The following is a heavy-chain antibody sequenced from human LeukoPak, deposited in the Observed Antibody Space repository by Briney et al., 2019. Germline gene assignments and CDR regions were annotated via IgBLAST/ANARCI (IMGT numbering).Heavy chain of an antibody. J-gene: IGHJ5*02. D-gene: IGHD3-22*01. Sequence: QAGGSLRLSCAASGFTFSNFAMMWVRQAPGKGLEWVSSITGDYATYSADPAKGRFTTSRDNSKNIVYLQMDSLRDDDTAVYYCAKGAASGLVDWFDPWGQGTLATVSS. V-gene: IGHV3-23*01. CDR3: AKGAASGLVDWFDP. CDR2: ITGDYAT. CDR1: GFTFSNFA.